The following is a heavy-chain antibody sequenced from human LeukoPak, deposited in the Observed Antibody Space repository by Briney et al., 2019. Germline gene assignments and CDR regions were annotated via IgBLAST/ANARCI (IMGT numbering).Heavy chain of an antibody. D-gene: IGHD2-15*01. CDR1: GFTFSSHG. CDR2: IIPSGHTT. Sequence: GGSLRLSCAASGFTFSSHGMNWVRQAPGKGLEWVSGIIPSGHTTYYADSVRGRFTISRDNSKNTLYLQMNSLRAEDTAVYYCAKDLGRIVVVETYYYMDVWGKGTTVTVSS. V-gene: IGHV3-23*01. J-gene: IGHJ6*03. CDR3: AKDLGRIVVVETYYYMDV.